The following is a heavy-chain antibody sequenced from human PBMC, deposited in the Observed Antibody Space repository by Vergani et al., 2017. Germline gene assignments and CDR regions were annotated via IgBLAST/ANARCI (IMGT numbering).Heavy chain of an antibody. CDR3: ARTACRTITLHSKACWFDS. CDR2: IECDNTK. CDR1: GFSLSSGGMR. Sequence: QVTLQESGPALVKPTQTLTLTCSLSGFSLSSGGMRVSWIRPPPGKALEWLARIECDNTKVYSSSLKSRLFISKDISKNEVVLTITNMDPVDTATYSCARTACRTITLHSKACWFDSWGQGSLVTVSS. J-gene: IGHJ5*01. D-gene: IGHD3-10*01. V-gene: IGHV2-70*04.